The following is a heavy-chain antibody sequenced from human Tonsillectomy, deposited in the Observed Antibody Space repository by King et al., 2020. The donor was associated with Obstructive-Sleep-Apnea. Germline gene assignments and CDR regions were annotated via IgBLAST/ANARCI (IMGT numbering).Heavy chain of an antibody. D-gene: IGHD5-24*01. CDR2: ISGSGGST. J-gene: IGHJ4*02. Sequence: VQLVESGGGLVQPGGSLRLSCVASRFTFNTYAMSWVRQGPGKGLEWVSGISGSGGSTYYADSVKGRFTISRDNSENTLYLQMNSLRAEDTGVYYCAKDVLAYISRDAYFDYWGQGTLVTVSS. CDR3: AKDVLAYISRDAYFDY. CDR1: RFTFNTYA. V-gene: IGHV3-23*04.